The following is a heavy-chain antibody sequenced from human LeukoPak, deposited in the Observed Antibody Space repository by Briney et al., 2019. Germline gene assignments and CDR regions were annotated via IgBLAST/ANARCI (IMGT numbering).Heavy chain of an antibody. CDR1: GGSISSGGYY. CDR3: ARVSWFGELLTPDY. J-gene: IGHJ4*02. D-gene: IGHD3-10*01. CDR2: IYYSEST. V-gene: IGHV4-31*03. Sequence: PSETLSLTCTVSGGSISSGGYYWSWIRQHPGKGLEWIGYIYYSESTYYNPSLKSRVTISVDTSKNQFSLKLSSVTAADTAVYYCARVSWFGELLTPDYWGQGTLVTVSS.